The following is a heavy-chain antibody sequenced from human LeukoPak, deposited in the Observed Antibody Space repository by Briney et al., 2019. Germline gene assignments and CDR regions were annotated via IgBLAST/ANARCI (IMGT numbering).Heavy chain of an antibody. J-gene: IGHJ4*02. V-gene: IGHV3-30*14. D-gene: IGHD1-26*01. CDR2: ISYDGSNK. CDR1: GFTFSSYA. Sequence: PGGSLRLSCAASGFTFSSYAMHWVRQAPGKGLEWVAVISYDGSNKYYADSVKGRFTISRDNSKNTLYLQMNSLRAEDTAVYYCARDPSIVGATGGYWGQGTLVTVSS. CDR3: ARDPSIVGATGGY.